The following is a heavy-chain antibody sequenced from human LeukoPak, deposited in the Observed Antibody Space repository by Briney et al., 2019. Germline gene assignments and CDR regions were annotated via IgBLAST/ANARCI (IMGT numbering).Heavy chain of an antibody. V-gene: IGHV3-7*01. J-gene: IGHJ1*01. CDR1: GFTFSDYD. CDR2: IKQDGSEK. CDR3: ATYSSSNGREFQY. Sequence: GGSLRLSCAASGFTFSDYDMNWVCQAPAKGLEWVANIKQDGSEKFYVDSVKGRFTISRDNAKNSLYLQMNSLRAEDTAVYYCATYSSSNGREFQYWGQGTLVTAS. D-gene: IGHD2-2*01.